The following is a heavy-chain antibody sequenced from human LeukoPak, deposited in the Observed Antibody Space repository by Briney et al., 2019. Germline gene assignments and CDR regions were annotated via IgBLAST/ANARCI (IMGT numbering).Heavy chain of an antibody. V-gene: IGHV3-15*01. Sequence: GGSLRLSCAASGFTFNNAWMSLVRQAPGKGLEWVGRIKSKTDGGTTDYAAPVKGRFTISRDDSKNTLYLQMNSLKTEDTAVYYCTTDKGTYYYGSGSSNYYFDYWGQGTLVTVSS. CDR1: GFTFNNAW. CDR3: TTDKGTYYYGSGSSNYYFDY. CDR2: IKSKTDGGTT. J-gene: IGHJ4*02. D-gene: IGHD3-10*01.